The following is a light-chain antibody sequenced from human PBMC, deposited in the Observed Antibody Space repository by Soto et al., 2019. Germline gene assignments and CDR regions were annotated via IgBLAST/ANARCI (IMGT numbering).Light chain of an antibody. CDR3: QNYNSAPYT. J-gene: IGKJ3*01. CDR1: QGIRNS. V-gene: IGKV1-27*01. CDR2: AAF. Sequence: DIQMTQSPSSLSASVGDRVTITFRASQGIRNSLAWYQQKPGKVPKLLISAAFTLQSGVPSRFSGSGSGTDFTLTISSLQPEDVATYYCQNYNSAPYTFGPGTKVDIK.